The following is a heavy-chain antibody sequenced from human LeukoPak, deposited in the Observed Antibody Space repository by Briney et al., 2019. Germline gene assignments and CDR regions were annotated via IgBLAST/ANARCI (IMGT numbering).Heavy chain of an antibody. J-gene: IGHJ1*01. Sequence: GASVKVSCKASGYTFTSYYMHWVRQAPGQGLEWMGWISAYNGNTNYAQKLQGRVTMTTDTSTSTAYMELRSLRSDDTAVYYCARGLLWFGELLNEYFQHWGQGTLVTVSS. D-gene: IGHD3-10*01. CDR2: ISAYNGNT. CDR3: ARGLLWFGELLNEYFQH. V-gene: IGHV1-18*04. CDR1: GYTFTSYY.